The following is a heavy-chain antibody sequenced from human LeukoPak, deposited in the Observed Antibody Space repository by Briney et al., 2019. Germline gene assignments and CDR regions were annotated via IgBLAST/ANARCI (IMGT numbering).Heavy chain of an antibody. Sequence: GGSLRLSYAASGFTFSSYWMIWVRQAPGRGLEWVANIKQDGSEKYYVDSVKGRFTISRDNAKNSLYLQMNSLRAEDTAVYYCASDSIAAGSWGQGTLVTVSS. CDR2: IKQDGSEK. CDR1: GFTFSSYW. V-gene: IGHV3-7*01. D-gene: IGHD6-13*01. CDR3: ASDSIAAGS. J-gene: IGHJ4*02.